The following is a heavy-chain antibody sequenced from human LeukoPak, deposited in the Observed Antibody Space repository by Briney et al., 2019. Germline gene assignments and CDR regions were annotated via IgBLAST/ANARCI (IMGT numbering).Heavy chain of an antibody. CDR2: IIPILGIA. Sequence: GASVKVSCKASGYTFTSYGISWVRQAPGQGLEWMGRIIPILGIANYAQKFQGRVTITADKSTSTAYMELSSLRSEDTAVYYCATQVGLHLDYWGQGTLVTVSS. CDR1: GYTFTSYG. J-gene: IGHJ4*02. D-gene: IGHD2-15*01. V-gene: IGHV1-69*04. CDR3: ATQVGLHLDY.